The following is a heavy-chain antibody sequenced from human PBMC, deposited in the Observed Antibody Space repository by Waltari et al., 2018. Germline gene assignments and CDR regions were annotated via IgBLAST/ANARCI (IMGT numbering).Heavy chain of an antibody. V-gene: IGHV1-69*08. D-gene: IGHD5-12*01. CDR1: GGTFSSYA. Sequence: QVQLVQSGAEVKKPGSSVKVSCKASGGTFSSYAISWVRQAPGQGLEWMGRIIPHCGTANYVTTCQGRVTITADKSTSTAYMELSSLRSEDTAVYYCARSSGGGVGYNSFDYWGQGTLVTVSS. CDR3: ARSSGGGVGYNSFDY. CDR2: IIPHCGTA. J-gene: IGHJ4*02.